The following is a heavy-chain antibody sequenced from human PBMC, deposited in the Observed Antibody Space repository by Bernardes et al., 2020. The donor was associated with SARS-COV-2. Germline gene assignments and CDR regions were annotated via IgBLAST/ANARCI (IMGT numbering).Heavy chain of an antibody. CDR3: ARSERITIFGVVGAFGY. J-gene: IGHJ4*02. D-gene: IGHD3-3*01. Sequence: SETLSLTCTVSGGSISSGGYYWSWIRQHPGKGLEWIGYIYYSGSTYYNPSLKSRVTISVDTSKNQFSLKLSSVTAADTAVYYCARSERITIFGVVGAFGYWGQGTLVTVSS. CDR1: GGSISSGGYY. V-gene: IGHV4-31*03. CDR2: IYYSGST.